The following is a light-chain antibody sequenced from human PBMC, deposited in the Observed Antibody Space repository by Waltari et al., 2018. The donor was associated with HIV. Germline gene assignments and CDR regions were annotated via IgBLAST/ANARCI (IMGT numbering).Light chain of an antibody. V-gene: IGLV1-44*01. Sequence: QSVLTQPPSASGPPAQRLTITSSASRSNIGSHAVNWYQHYPGKAPKLLIHTNNQLPAGVPDRFSGSNSGTSASLAISGLQSEDEADYYCAAWDASLNNWVFGGGTKLTVL. CDR3: AAWDASLNNWV. CDR2: TNN. J-gene: IGLJ3*02. CDR1: RSNIGSHA.